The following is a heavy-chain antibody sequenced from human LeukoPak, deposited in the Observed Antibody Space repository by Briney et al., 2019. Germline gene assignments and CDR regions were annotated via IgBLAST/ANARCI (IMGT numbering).Heavy chain of an antibody. D-gene: IGHD3-22*01. J-gene: IGHJ4*02. CDR1: GDSISSGGYS. CDR2: IYNSGST. CDR3: ARNGDDSSDYYYFDY. V-gene: IGHV4-30-4*07. Sequence: PSQTLSLTCAVSGDSISSGGYSWSWIRQPPGKGLEWIGYIYNSGSTKYNPSLKSRVTISVDTSKNQFPLKLNSVTAADTAIYYCARNGDDSSDYYYFDYWGQGTLVTVSS.